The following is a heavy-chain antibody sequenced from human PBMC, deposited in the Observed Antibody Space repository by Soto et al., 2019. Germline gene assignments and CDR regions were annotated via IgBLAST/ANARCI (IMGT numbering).Heavy chain of an antibody. D-gene: IGHD7-27*01. V-gene: IGHV1-2*02. Sequence: QVPLVQSGAEVKKPGASVNVSCEASGYTFTGSSIHWVRQAPGQGLEWMGYINPNSGDTIFAQTFQGRVTITRDTSISTVYMELSRAASDDTAVYYCARDLTGEPNYWGQGTLVTVSS. CDR1: GYTFTGSS. CDR2: INPNSGDT. CDR3: ARDLTGEPNY. J-gene: IGHJ4*02.